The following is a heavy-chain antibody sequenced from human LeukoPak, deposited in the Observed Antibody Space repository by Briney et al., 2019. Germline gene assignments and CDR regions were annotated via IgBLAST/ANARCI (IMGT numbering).Heavy chain of an antibody. D-gene: IGHD4-23*01. Sequence: PSQTLSLTCTVSGGSISSGSYYWSWIRQPAGKGLEWIGRIYTSGSTNYNPSLKSRVTISVDTSKNQFSLKLSSVTAADTAVYYCARSSRDYGGNLAYWGQGTLVTVSS. CDR1: GGSISSGSYY. CDR2: IYTSGST. CDR3: ARSSRDYGGNLAY. J-gene: IGHJ4*02. V-gene: IGHV4-61*02.